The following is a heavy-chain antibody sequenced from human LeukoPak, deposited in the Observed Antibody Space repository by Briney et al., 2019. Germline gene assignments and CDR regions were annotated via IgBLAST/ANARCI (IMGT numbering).Heavy chain of an antibody. J-gene: IGHJ6*03. CDR2: IIPIFGTA. V-gene: IGHV1-69*06. CDR3: ARRRAIVGAISYYYYMDV. D-gene: IGHD1-26*01. CDR1: GGTFSSYA. Sequence: ASVKVSCKASGGTFSSYAISWVRQAPGQGLEWMGGIIPIFGTANYAQKFQGRVTITADKSTSTAYMELSRLRSDDTAVYYCARRRAIVGAISYYYYMDVWGKGTTVTVSS.